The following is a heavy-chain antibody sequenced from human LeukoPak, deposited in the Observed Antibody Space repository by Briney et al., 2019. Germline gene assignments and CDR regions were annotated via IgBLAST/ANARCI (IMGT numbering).Heavy chain of an antibody. Sequence: SETLSLTCTVSGGSVSSGSYYWSWIRQPPGKGLEWIGYIYYSGSTNYNPSLKSRVTISVDTSKNQFSLKLSSVTAADTAVHYCARGKGIAAVWGQGTLVTVSS. CDR1: GGSVSSGSYY. CDR2: IYYSGST. J-gene: IGHJ4*02. D-gene: IGHD6-13*01. CDR3: ARGKGIAAV. V-gene: IGHV4-61*01.